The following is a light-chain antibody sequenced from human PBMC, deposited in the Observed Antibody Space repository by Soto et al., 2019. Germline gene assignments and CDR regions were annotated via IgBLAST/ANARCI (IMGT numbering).Light chain of an antibody. V-gene: IGLV2-23*01. CDR2: EGS. J-gene: IGLJ1*01. Sequence: QSVLTQPASVSGSPGQSITISCTGTSSDVGNYNFVSWYQQRPGKAPKLMIYEGSKRPSGVSNRFSGSKSGNTASLTISGLQAEDEADYYCCSYAGSSTYVFGTGTKLTVL. CDR1: SSDVGNYNF. CDR3: CSYAGSSTYV.